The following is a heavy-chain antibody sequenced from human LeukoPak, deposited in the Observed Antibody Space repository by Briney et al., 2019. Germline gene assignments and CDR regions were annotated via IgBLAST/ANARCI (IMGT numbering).Heavy chain of an antibody. J-gene: IGHJ4*02. CDR1: GDSVSNSHYY. CDR3: ASERWSRRSYFDY. Sequence: SETLSLTCSVSGDSVSNSHYYWAWIRQPPGKGREWIGTIFHSGTTYYSPSLTGRVTISVDTSMTQFSLRLSSLTAADTAVYYCASERWSRRSYFDYWGQGILVTVSS. V-gene: IGHV4-39*07. D-gene: IGHD5-24*01. CDR2: IFHSGTT.